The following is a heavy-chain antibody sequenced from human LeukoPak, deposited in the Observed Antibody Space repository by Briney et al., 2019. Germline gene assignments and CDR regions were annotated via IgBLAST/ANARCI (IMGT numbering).Heavy chain of an antibody. Sequence: PGGSLRLSCAASGFTFSSYAMSWVRQAPGKGLEWVSAISGSIGSTYYTDSVKGRFTISRDNSKNTLYLEMNSLRAEDTALYYCAKDVRSGWLQAFDLWGRGTLVTASS. V-gene: IGHV3-23*01. CDR2: ISGSIGST. CDR1: GFTFSSYA. J-gene: IGHJ2*01. D-gene: IGHD5-12*01. CDR3: AKDVRSGWLQAFDL.